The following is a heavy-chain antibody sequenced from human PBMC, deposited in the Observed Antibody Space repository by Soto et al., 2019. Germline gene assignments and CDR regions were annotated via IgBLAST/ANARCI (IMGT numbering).Heavy chain of an antibody. V-gene: IGHV4-59*01. J-gene: IGHJ5*02. D-gene: IGHD5-18*01. Sequence: PSETLSLTCTVSGGSISSYYWSWIRQPPGKGLEWIGYIYYSGSTNYNPSLKSRVTISVDTSKNQFSLKLSSVTAADTAVYYCARDRGYSYGSDNWFDPWGQGTLVTVSS. CDR1: GGSISSYY. CDR2: IYYSGST. CDR3: ARDRGYSYGSDNWFDP.